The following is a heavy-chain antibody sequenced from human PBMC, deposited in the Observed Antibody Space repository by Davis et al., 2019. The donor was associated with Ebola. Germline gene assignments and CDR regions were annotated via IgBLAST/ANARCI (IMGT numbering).Heavy chain of an antibody. CDR3: ARSYGPGDY. CDR1: GGSFSGYY. D-gene: IGHD4-17*01. Sequence: MPSETLSLTCAVYGGSFSGYYWSWIRQPPGKGLEWIGEINHSGSTNYNPSLKSRVTISVDTSKNQFSLKLSSVTAADTAVYYCARSYGPGDYWGQGTLVTVSS. V-gene: IGHV4-34*01. J-gene: IGHJ4*02. CDR2: INHSGST.